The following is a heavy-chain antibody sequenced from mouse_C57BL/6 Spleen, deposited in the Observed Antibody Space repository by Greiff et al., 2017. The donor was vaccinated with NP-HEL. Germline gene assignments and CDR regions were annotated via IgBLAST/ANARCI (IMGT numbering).Heavy chain of an antibody. J-gene: IGHJ3*01. D-gene: IGHD2-4*01. V-gene: IGHV14-2*01. Sequence: VQLQQSGAELVKPGASVKLSCTASGFNIKDYYMHWVKQRTEQGLEWIGRIDPEDGETKYVPKFQGKATITADTSSNTAYLQLSSLTSEDTAVYYCAEGLRRGAWFAYWGQGTLVTVSA. CDR1: GFNIKDYY. CDR2: IDPEDGET. CDR3: AEGLRRGAWFAY.